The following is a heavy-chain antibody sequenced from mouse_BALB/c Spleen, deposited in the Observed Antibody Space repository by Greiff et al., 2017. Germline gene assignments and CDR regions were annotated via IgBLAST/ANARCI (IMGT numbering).Heavy chain of an antibody. Sequence: QVQLQQPGAELVKPGAPVKLSCKASGYTFTSYWMNWVKQRPGRGLEWIGRIDPSDSETHYNQKFKDKATLTVDKSSSTAYIQLSSLTSEDSAVYYCARKNWDYAMDYWGQGTSVTVSS. CDR2: IDPSDSET. CDR1: GYTFTSYW. V-gene: IGHV1-69*02. D-gene: IGHD4-1*01. CDR3: ARKNWDYAMDY. J-gene: IGHJ4*01.